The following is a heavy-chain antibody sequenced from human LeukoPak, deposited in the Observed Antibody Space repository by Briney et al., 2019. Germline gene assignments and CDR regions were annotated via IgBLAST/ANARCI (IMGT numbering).Heavy chain of an antibody. J-gene: IGHJ4*02. Sequence: PGGSLRLSCAASGFIVSGDFMSWVRQAPGKGLEWVSVIYSDGSTYYADSVKGRFTISRDNSKNTLYLQMNSLRAEDTAVYYCARGDGYSYGEPQVTFDYWGQGTLVTVSS. CDR3: ARGDGYSYGEPQVTFDY. CDR2: IYSDGST. D-gene: IGHD5-18*01. CDR1: GFIVSGDF. V-gene: IGHV3-66*02.